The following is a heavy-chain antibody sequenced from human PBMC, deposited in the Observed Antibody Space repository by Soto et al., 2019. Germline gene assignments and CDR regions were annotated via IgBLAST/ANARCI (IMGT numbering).Heavy chain of an antibody. D-gene: IGHD2-8*01. CDR2: ISYDGSNK. V-gene: IGHV3-30-3*01. Sequence: GGSLRLSCAASGFTFSSYAMHWVRQAPGKGLEWVAVISYDGSNKYYADSVKGRFTISRDNSKNTLYLQMNSLRAEDTAVYYCARDVLMVYAPGIAAAGPDYWGQGTLVTVSS. CDR1: GFTFSSYA. CDR3: ARDVLMVYAPGIAAAGPDY. J-gene: IGHJ4*02.